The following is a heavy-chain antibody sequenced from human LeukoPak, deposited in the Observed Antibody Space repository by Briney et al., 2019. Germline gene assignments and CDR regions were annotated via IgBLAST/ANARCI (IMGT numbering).Heavy chain of an antibody. J-gene: IGHJ4*02. D-gene: IGHD2-8*01. CDR1: GFSFSDYA. V-gene: IGHV3-64*01. Sequence: GGSLRLSCAASGFSFSDYAMHWVRQAPGRGLEFVSAISSNGRSPYYANSVKGRFTISRDNSRSTLYLQMGSLRAEDMAVYYCARVFGGHTNGRDYWGLGTLVTVSS. CDR3: ARVFGGHTNGRDY. CDR2: ISSNGRSP.